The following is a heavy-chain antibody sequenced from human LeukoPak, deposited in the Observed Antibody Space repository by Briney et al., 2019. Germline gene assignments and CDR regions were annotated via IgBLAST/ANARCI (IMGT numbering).Heavy chain of an antibody. CDR3: ARDFGRYYFDY. CDR2: ISSRSGYI. J-gene: IGHJ4*02. CDR1: GFTFDDYG. D-gene: IGHD3-10*01. Sequence: GGSLRLSCAASGFTFDDYGMNWVRQAPGKGLEWVLSISSRSGYIYYADSVKGRFTISRDNAKNSLYLQMNSLRAEDTAVYYCARDFGRYYFDYWGQGTLVTVSS. V-gene: IGHV3-21*01.